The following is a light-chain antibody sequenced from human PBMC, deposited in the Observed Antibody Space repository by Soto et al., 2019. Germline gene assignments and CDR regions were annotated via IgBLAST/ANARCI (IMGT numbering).Light chain of an antibody. CDR1: SSDVGGYNY. Sequence: QSALTQPRSVSGSPGQSVAISCTGTSSDVGGYNYVSWYQQHPGKAPKLMIYDVNKRPSGVPDRFSGSKSGNTASLTISGLQAEDEADYYCFSYAGNPGVFGGGTKLTVL. CDR3: FSYAGNPGV. V-gene: IGLV2-11*01. J-gene: IGLJ3*02. CDR2: DVN.